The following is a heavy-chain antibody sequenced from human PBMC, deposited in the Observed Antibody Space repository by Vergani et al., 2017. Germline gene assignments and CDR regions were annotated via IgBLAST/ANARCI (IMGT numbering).Heavy chain of an antibody. D-gene: IGHD5-12*01. J-gene: IGHJ4*02. Sequence: QVQLVESGGGLVKPGGSLRLSCAASGFTFSDYYMSWIRQAPGKGLEWVSYISSSGSTIYYADAVKGRFTISRDNAKNSRYLHMNSLRAEDTAVYYCARDQENWYSGYDPPPSFDYWGQGTLVTVSS. CDR1: GFTFSDYY. V-gene: IGHV3-11*01. CDR3: ARDQENWYSGYDPPPSFDY. CDR2: ISSSGSTI.